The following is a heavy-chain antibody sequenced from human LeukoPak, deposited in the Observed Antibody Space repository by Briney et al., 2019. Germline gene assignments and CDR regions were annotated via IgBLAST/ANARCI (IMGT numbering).Heavy chain of an antibody. D-gene: IGHD2-2*01. J-gene: IGHJ4*02. CDR3: AKCLSTSCQGAFDY. CDR1: GFTFDDYA. CDR2: ISWNSGRK. V-gene: IGHV3-9*01. Sequence: GGSLRLSCAASGFTFDDYAMHWVRQAPGKGLEWVSGISWNSGRKDYADSVKGRFTISRDNAKNSLYLQMNSLRVEDAALYYCAKCLSTSCQGAFDYWGQGTLVTVSS.